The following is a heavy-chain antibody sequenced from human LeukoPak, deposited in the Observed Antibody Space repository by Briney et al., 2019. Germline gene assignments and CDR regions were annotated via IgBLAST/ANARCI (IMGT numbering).Heavy chain of an antibody. CDR3: ASRAQLVRDYYYYGMDV. D-gene: IGHD6-13*01. Sequence: ASVKVSCKASGYTFTSYAMHWVRQAPGQRLEWMGWINAGNGNTKYSQKFQGRVTITRDTSASTAYMELSSLRSEDTAVYYCASRAQLVRDYYYYGMDVWGQGTTVTVSS. V-gene: IGHV1-3*01. CDR1: GYTFTSYA. CDR2: INAGNGNT. J-gene: IGHJ6*02.